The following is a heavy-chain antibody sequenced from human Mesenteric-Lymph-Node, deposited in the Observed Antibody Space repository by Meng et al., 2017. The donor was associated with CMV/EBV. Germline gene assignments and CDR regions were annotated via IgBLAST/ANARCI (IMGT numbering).Heavy chain of an antibody. CDR1: GGSFNGYY. CDR3: ARGFSEYYDFWSGYYTLFDY. J-gene: IGHJ4*02. D-gene: IGHD3-3*01. Sequence: SETLSLTCAVYGGSFNGYYWSWIRQFPGKGLEWIGEINHSGSSSYSPSLKSRVTISVDTSKKQFSLRLSSVTAADTAVYYCARGFSEYYDFWSGYYTLFDYWGQGALVTVSS. V-gene: IGHV4-34*01. CDR2: INHSGSS.